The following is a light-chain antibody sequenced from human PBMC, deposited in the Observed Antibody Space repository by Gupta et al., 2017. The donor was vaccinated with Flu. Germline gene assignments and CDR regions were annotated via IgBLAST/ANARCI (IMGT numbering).Light chain of an antibody. Sequence: ESATVNCKVNLTCRESQNKKNYLDWYQKKPGQPPKVLIHGASTWEGGVPDRFSGSGSGTDFTLTISSLQAEDVAVYYCQHDYDTSFTFGRGTKVEIK. J-gene: IGKJ4*01. V-gene: IGKV4-1*01. CDR3: QHDYDTSFT. CDR1: LTCRESQNKKNY. CDR2: GAS.